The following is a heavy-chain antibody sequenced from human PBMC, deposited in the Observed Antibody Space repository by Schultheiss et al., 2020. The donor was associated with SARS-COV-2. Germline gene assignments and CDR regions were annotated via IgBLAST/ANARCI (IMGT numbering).Heavy chain of an antibody. CDR2: IYYSGST. D-gene: IGHD5/OR15-5a*01. CDR1: GGSISSGGYY. J-gene: IGHJ5*02. V-gene: IGHV4-31*03. Sequence: SETLSLTCTVSGGSISSGGYYWSWIRQHPGKGLEWIGYIYYSGSTYYNPSLKSRVTISVDTSKNQFSLKLNSVTAADTALYYCARSTEAYNWFDPWGQGTLVTVSS. CDR3: ARSTEAYNWFDP.